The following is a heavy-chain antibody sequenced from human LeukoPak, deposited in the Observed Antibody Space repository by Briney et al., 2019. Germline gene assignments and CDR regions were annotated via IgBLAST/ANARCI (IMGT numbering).Heavy chain of an antibody. V-gene: IGHV1-2*02. CDR2: INPNSGGT. D-gene: IGHD1-26*01. CDR1: GYTFTGYY. J-gene: IGHJ6*03. CDR3: ARDKGELLRYYYYYYMDV. Sequence: GASVKVSCKASGYTFTGYYMHGVRQAPGQGLEWMGWINPNSGGTNYAQKFQGRVTMTRDTSISTAYMELSRLRSDDTAVYYCARDKGELLRYYYYYYMDVWGKGTTVTVSS.